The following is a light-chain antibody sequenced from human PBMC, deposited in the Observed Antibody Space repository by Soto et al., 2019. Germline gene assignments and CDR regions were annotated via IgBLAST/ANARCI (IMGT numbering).Light chain of an antibody. Sequence: EVVMTQSPATLSLSPGKRATLSCRASQSVTKNLAWYQQRPGQAPRLLIYGASTRATGVPARFSGSGSGTEFSLTISSLQSEDFAVYYCQQYNNWPPSYTFGQGTKLEIK. CDR3: QQYNNWPPSYT. V-gene: IGKV3-15*01. CDR1: QSVTKN. J-gene: IGKJ2*01. CDR2: GAS.